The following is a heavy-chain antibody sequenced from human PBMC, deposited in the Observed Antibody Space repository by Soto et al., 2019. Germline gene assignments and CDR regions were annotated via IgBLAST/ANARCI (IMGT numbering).Heavy chain of an antibody. CDR3: ARGPRDDY. CDR2: INSDGSST. CDR1: GFTFSSYW. J-gene: IGHJ4*02. V-gene: IGHV3-74*01. Sequence: GSLRLSCAASGFTFSSYWXHWVRQAPGKGLVWVLRINSDGSSTSYADSVKGRFTISRDNAKNTLYLQMNSLRAEDTAVYYCARGPRDDYWGQGTLVTVSS.